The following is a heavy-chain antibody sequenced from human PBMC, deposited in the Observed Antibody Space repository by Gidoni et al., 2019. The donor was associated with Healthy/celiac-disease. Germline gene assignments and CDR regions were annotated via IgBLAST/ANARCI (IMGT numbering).Heavy chain of an antibody. D-gene: IGHD6-6*01. V-gene: IGHV1-69*01. CDR2: IIPIFGTA. CDR3: ARDTVVTYMEIGEATSYSSSSHYYYYGMDV. J-gene: IGHJ6*02. CDR1: GGTFSSYA. Sequence: QVQLVQSGAEVKKPGSSVKVSCKASGGTFSSYAISWVRQAPGQGLEWMGGIIPIFGTANYAQKFQGRVTITADESTSTAYMELSSLRSEDTAVYYCARDTVVTYMEIGEATSYSSSSHYYYYGMDVWGQGTTVTVSS.